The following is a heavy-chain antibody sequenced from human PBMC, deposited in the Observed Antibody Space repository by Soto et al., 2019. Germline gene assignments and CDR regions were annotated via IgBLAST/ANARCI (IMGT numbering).Heavy chain of an antibody. V-gene: IGHV3-48*01. CDR1: GFTFSSYS. D-gene: IGHD5-12*01. J-gene: IGHJ3*02. CDR2: ISSSSSTI. CDR3: ARDPGDIVATRYDAFDI. Sequence: QPGGSLRLSCAASGFTFSSYSMNWVRQAPGKGLEWVSYISSSSSTIYYADSVKGRFTISRDNAKNSLYLQMNSLRAEDTAVYYCARDPGDIVATRYDAFDIWGQGTMVTVSS.